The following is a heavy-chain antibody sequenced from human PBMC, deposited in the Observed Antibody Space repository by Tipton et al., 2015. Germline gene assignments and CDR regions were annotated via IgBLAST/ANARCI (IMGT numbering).Heavy chain of an antibody. CDR1: GYTFISYY. D-gene: IGHD3-22*01. J-gene: IGHJ3*02. V-gene: IGHV1-46*01. Sequence: QLVQSGPEVKKPGASVKVSCKASGYTFISYYIHWVRQAPGQGLEWIGVINPSGGSTSYTQKFQDRVTMTRDTSTSTVYMELSSLRSEDTAVYFCARGGHYFDPSRGAFDIWGQGTMVTVSS. CDR3: ARGGHYFDPSRGAFDI. CDR2: INPSGGST.